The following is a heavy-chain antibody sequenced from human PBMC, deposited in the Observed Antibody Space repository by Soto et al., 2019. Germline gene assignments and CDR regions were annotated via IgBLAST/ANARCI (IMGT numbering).Heavy chain of an antibody. CDR3: ATDALYSSWRWFDP. Sequence: ASVKVSCKVSGYTLTELSMHWVQQAPGKGLEWMGGFDPEDGETIYAQKFQGRVTMTEDTSTDTAYMELSSLRSEDTAGYYCATDALYSSWRWFDPWGQGTLVTVSS. J-gene: IGHJ5*02. D-gene: IGHD6-6*01. CDR1: GYTLTELS. V-gene: IGHV1-24*01. CDR2: FDPEDGET.